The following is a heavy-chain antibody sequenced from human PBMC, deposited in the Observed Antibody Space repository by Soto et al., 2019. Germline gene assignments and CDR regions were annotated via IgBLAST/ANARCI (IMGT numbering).Heavy chain of an antibody. CDR1: GFTFSAYW. V-gene: IGHV3-7*01. CDR2: INEDGSEY. CDR3: ARTGDGNHDFLDY. D-gene: IGHD1-1*01. Sequence: EVHLEESGGGLVQPGGSLRLSCAASGFTFSAYWMNWVRQAPGKGLEWVANINEDGSEYNDVASVKVRFTISKDKAKNSLFLQKNALRVEDTAVYYCARTGDGNHDFLDYWGKETLV. J-gene: IGHJ4*02.